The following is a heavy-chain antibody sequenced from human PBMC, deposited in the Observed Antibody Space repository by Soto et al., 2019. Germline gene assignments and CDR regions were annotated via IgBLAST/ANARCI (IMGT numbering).Heavy chain of an antibody. J-gene: IGHJ6*02. CDR1: GGSFSGYY. CDR3: ARQDIVVVYYYGMDV. CDR2: INHSGST. Sequence: ASETLSLTCAVYGGSFSGYYWSWIRQPPGKGLEWIGEINHSGSTNYNPSLKSRVTISVDTSKNQFSLKLSSVTAADTAVYYCARQDIVVVYYYGMDVWGQGTTVTVSS. V-gene: IGHV4-34*01. D-gene: IGHD2-15*01.